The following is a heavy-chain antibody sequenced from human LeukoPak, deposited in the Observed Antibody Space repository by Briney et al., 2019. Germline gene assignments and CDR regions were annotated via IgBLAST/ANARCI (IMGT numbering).Heavy chain of an antibody. CDR2: IYPGDSGT. CDR3: ATITTYYDILTGYYTNWFDP. D-gene: IGHD3-9*01. V-gene: IGHV5-51*01. J-gene: IGHJ5*02. Sequence: GESLKISCKGSGYSFTSYWIGWVRQMPGKGLEWMGIIYPGDSGTRYSPSFQGQVTISADKSISTAYLQWSSLKDSDTAMYYCATITTYYDILTGYYTNWFDPWGQGTLVTVSS. CDR1: GYSFTSYW.